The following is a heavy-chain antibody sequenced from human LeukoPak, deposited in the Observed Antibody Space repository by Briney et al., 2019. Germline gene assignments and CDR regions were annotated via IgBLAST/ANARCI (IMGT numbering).Heavy chain of an antibody. V-gene: IGHV3-23*01. CDR1: GFTFSSYA. D-gene: IGHD3-22*01. Sequence: PGGSLRLSCAASGFTFSSYAMSWVRQAPGKGLEWVSAISGSGGSTYYADSVKGRFTISRDNSKNTLYLQMNSLRAEDTAVSYCAKDNQIPMIVVVINWLFDYWGQGTLVTVSS. CDR2: ISGSGGST. CDR3: AKDNQIPMIVVVINWLFDY. J-gene: IGHJ4*02.